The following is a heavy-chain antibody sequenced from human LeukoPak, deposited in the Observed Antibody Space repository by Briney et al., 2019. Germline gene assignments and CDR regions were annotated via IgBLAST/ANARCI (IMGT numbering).Heavy chain of an antibody. V-gene: IGHV4-39*07. J-gene: IGHJ3*01. D-gene: IGHD6-6*01. CDR3: ARRSMYSSSSGLHL. Sequence: SETLSLTCTVSSGSISSSSYYWGWIRQPPGKGLEWIGSIYYSGSTYYNPSLKSRVTISVDTSKNQFSLKLSSVTAADTAVYYCARRSMYSSSSGLHLWGQGTMVAVSS. CDR2: IYYSGST. CDR1: SGSISSSSYY.